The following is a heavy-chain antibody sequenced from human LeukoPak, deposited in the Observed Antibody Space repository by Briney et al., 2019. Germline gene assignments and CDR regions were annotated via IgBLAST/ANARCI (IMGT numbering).Heavy chain of an antibody. CDR3: ARIYNFGDNNWRYFDN. CDR2: IDPDGSEK. V-gene: IGHV3-7*01. J-gene: IGHJ4*02. D-gene: IGHD3-10*01. CDR1: GFTFNSYW. Sequence: PGGSLRLSCAASGFTFNSYWMSWVRQAPGKGLEWVANIDPDGSEKQYGDSVKGRFTTSRDNAKNSLYLQMNSLRAEDTAIYYCARIYNFGDNNWRYFDNWGQGTLVTVSS.